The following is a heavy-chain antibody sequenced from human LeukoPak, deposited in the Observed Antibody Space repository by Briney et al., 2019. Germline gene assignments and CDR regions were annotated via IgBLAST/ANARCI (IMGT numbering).Heavy chain of an antibody. CDR2: IYYSGST. CDR3: ARGYSSSWYYFDY. V-gene: IGHV4-39*07. J-gene: IGHJ4*02. CDR1: GCSISSSSYY. Sequence: PSESLSLTCTVSGCSISSSSYYWVWIRQPPGKGLEWIGSIYYSGSTNYNPSLQSRVTMSVDTSKNQFSLKLSSVTAADTAVYYCARGYSSSWYYFDYWGQGTLVTVSS. D-gene: IGHD6-13*01.